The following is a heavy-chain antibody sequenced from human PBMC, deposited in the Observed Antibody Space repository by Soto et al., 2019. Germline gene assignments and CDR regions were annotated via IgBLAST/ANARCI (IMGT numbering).Heavy chain of an antibody. V-gene: IGHV3-23*01. CDR2: ISATGST. Sequence: EVQVLDSGGGLVQPGGSQRLSCEASGFTFSNYAMSWVRQAPGKGLEWVSTISATGSTLYADSVKGRFTISRDNSKNTVYLQMNFLRAEDTAVYYCAKVSNKWAVAQRAYFDYWGQGTLVTVSS. CDR3: AKVSNKWAVAQRAYFDY. D-gene: IGHD6-19*01. J-gene: IGHJ4*02. CDR1: GFTFSNYA.